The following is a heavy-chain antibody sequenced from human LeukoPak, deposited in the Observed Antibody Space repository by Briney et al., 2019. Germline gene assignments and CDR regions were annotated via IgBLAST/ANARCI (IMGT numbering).Heavy chain of an antibody. Sequence: PGGSLRLSCAASGFTFSSYSMNWVRQAPGKGLEWVSYISSSSSTIYYADSVKGRFTIPRDNAKNSLYLQMNSLRDEDTAVYYCARVWPNVLRYFGPENFRYYGMDVWGQGTTVTVSS. V-gene: IGHV3-48*02. CDR1: GFTFSSYS. D-gene: IGHD3-9*01. CDR3: ARVWPNVLRYFGPENFRYYGMDV. CDR2: ISSSSSTI. J-gene: IGHJ6*02.